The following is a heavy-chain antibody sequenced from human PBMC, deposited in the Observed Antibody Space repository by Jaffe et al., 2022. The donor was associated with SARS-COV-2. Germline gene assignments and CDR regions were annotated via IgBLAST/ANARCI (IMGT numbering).Heavy chain of an antibody. J-gene: IGHJ5*02. CDR2: IYTSGST. V-gene: IGHV4-61*02. Sequence: QVQLQESGPGLVKPSQTLSLTCTVSGGSISSGSYYWSWIRQPAGKGLEWIGRIYTSGSTNYNPSLKSRVTISVDTSKNQFSLKLSSVTAADTAVYYCARESGVVVVAATLSGSWFDPWGQGTLVTVSS. CDR3: ARESGVVVVAATLSGSWFDP. D-gene: IGHD2-15*01. CDR1: GGSISSGSYY.